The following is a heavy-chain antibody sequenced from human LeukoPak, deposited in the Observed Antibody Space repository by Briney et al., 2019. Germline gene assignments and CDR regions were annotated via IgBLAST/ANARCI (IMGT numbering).Heavy chain of an antibody. CDR2: ISPRGGGT. V-gene: IGHV3-23*01. CDR3: AELGITMIGGV. D-gene: IGHD3-10*02. Sequence: TGGSLTLSCAVSGFTFSSYGVNWVRQAPGKGLEWVSGISPRGGGTYYADTEKGRFTISRDDSKNSLYLQISSLRAEDTAVYYCAELGITMIGGVWGKGTTVTISS. J-gene: IGHJ6*04. CDR1: GFTFSSYG.